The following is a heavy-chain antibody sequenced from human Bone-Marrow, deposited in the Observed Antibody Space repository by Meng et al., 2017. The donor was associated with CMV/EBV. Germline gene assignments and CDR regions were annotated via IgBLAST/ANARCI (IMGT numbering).Heavy chain of an antibody. CDR2: IYYSGST. V-gene: IGHV4-61*01. CDR3: AREGYEQYTSYYDAASWLDP. J-gene: IGHJ5*02. Sequence: SETLSLTCTVSGGSVSSGSYYWSWIRQPPGKGLEWIGYIYYSGSTNYNPSLKSRVTISVDTSKNQFSLKLSSVTAADTAVYYCAREGYEQYTSYYDAASWLDPWGQRTLVTVSS. CDR1: GGSVSSGSYY. D-gene: IGHD3-3*01.